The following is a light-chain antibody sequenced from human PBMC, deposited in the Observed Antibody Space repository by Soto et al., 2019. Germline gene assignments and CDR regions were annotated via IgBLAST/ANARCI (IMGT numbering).Light chain of an antibody. CDR1: QSVSSSY. J-gene: IGKJ1*01. CDR2: GAS. V-gene: IGKV3-15*01. Sequence: VWTQSPGTLSLSAGERGTRCGRASQSVSSSYLAWYQQKPGQAPRLLIYGASTRATGVPARFSDSGSGTEFTLTISSLQSEDFAVYYCQQYNDWTFGQGTQVDIK. CDR3: QQYNDWT.